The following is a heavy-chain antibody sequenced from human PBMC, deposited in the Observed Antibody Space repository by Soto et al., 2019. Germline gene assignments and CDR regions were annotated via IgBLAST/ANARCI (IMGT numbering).Heavy chain of an antibody. Sequence: GGSLRLSCAASGFTFSSYSMNWVRQAPGKGLEWVSSISSSSSYIYYADSVKGRFTISRDNAKNSLYLQMNSLRAEDTAVYYCARTQSKAGTEYIQHWGQGTLVTVSS. CDR3: ARTQSKAGTEYIQH. D-gene: IGHD6-13*01. CDR2: ISSSSSYI. V-gene: IGHV3-21*01. J-gene: IGHJ1*01. CDR1: GFTFSSYS.